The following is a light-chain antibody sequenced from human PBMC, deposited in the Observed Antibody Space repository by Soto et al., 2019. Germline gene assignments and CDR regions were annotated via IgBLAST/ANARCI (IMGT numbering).Light chain of an antibody. CDR2: EVS. V-gene: IGLV2-23*02. CDR3: CSYADSSTYVV. Sequence: QSVLTQPASVSGSPGQSITISCTGTSSDVGSYNLVSWYQQHPGKAPKLMIYEVSKRPSGVSNRFSGSKSGNTASLTISGLQAEDEAHYYCCSYADSSTYVVFGGGTKLTVL. J-gene: IGLJ2*01. CDR1: SSDVGSYNL.